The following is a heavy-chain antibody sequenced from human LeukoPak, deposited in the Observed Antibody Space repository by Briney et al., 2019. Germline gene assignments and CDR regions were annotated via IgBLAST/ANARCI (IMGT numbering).Heavy chain of an antibody. V-gene: IGHV1-2*02. J-gene: IGHJ4*02. CDR2: INPNNGGT. CDR3: ARDSHSSGWYVPDY. D-gene: IGHD6-19*01. CDR1: VYTFNRYY. Sequence: ASVKVSYKDSVYTFNRYYMHWVGLAPGQGLEWMGWINPNNGGTDYAQKFQGRVTMTRDTSVSPAYMELSRLRSDDPDVYYCARDSHSSGWYVPDYWGQGTLVTVSS.